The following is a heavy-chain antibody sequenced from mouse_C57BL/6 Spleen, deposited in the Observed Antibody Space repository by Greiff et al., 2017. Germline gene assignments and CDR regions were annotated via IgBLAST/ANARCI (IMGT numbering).Heavy chain of an antibody. CDR1: GFTFSNYW. J-gene: IGHJ3*01. Sequence: EVQVVESGGGLVQPGGSMKLSCVASGFTFSNYWMNWVRQSPEKGLEWVAQIRLKSDNYATHYAESVKGRFTISSDDSKSSVYLQMNNLRAEDTGIYYCTVVYDGYYAFAYWGQGTLVTVSA. D-gene: IGHD2-3*01. CDR3: TVVYDGYYAFAY. V-gene: IGHV6-3*01. CDR2: IRLKSDNYAT.